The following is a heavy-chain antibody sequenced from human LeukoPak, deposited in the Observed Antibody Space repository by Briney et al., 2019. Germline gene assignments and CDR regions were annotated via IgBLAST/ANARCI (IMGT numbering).Heavy chain of an antibody. Sequence: GGSLRLSCAASGFTVSSSYMSWVRQAPGKGLEWVSVIYSGGNTYYADSVKGRFTISRDNSKNTLYLQMNSLRAEDTAVYYCARQKYYYDSSGYGAFDYWGQGALVTVSS. D-gene: IGHD3-22*01. CDR1: GFTVSSSY. CDR3: ARQKYYYDSSGYGAFDY. CDR2: IYSGGNT. J-gene: IGHJ4*02. V-gene: IGHV3-53*01.